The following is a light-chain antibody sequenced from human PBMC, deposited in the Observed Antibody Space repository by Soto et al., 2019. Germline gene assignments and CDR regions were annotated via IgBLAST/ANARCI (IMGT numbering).Light chain of an antibody. CDR2: DDS. V-gene: IGLV3-21*02. CDR3: LVWDSRSEHYV. Sequence: SYELTQSRSVSVAPGQTVSITCGGYNIGSKSVHWYQQKPGQAPVLVVYDDSDRRSGIPERFSGSNSGNTATLTITRVEAGDEADYHCLVWDSRSEHYVFGTGTKVTVL. CDR1: NIGSKS. J-gene: IGLJ1*01.